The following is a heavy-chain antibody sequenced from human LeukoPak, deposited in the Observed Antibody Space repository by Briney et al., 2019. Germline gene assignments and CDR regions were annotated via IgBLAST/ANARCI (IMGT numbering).Heavy chain of an antibody. CDR3: AKDLHYGSADY. D-gene: IGHD3-10*01. CDR1: GFTFSSYW. Sequence: PGGSLRLSCAASGFTFSSYWMHWVRQAPGKGLVWVSRINSDGSSTSYADSVKGRFTISRDNAKNTLYLQMNRLRAEDTAVYYCAKDLHYGSADYWGQGTLVTVSS. V-gene: IGHV3-74*01. CDR2: INSDGSST. J-gene: IGHJ4*02.